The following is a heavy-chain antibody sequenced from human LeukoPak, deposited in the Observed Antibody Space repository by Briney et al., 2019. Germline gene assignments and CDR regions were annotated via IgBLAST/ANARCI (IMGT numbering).Heavy chain of an antibody. Sequence: GESLKISCKGSGYSFTSYWIGWVRQMPGKGLEWMGIIYPGDSDTRYSPSFQGQVTISADKSISTAYLQRSSLKASDTAMYYCARQGSSSSWYRVGFDYWGQGTLVTVSS. CDR3: ARQGSSSSWYRVGFDY. CDR1: GYSFTSYW. J-gene: IGHJ4*02. D-gene: IGHD6-13*01. CDR2: IYPGDSDT. V-gene: IGHV5-51*01.